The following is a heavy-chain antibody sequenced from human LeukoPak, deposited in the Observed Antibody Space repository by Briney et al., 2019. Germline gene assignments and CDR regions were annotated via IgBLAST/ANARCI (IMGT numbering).Heavy chain of an antibody. CDR3: ARGRTLWFGTLLQRDWFDP. Sequence: ASVKVPCKASGYTFTSYDINWVRQATGQGLEWMGWMNPNSGNTGYAQKFQGRVTMTRNTPISTAYMELSSLRSEDTAVYYCARGRTLWFGTLLQRDWFDPWGQGTLVTVSS. J-gene: IGHJ5*02. D-gene: IGHD3-10*01. V-gene: IGHV1-8*01. CDR1: GYTFTSYD. CDR2: MNPNSGNT.